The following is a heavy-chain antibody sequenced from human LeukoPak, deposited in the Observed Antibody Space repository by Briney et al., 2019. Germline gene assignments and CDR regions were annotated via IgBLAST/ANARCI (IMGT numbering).Heavy chain of an antibody. CDR3: ARGLQLRYFDY. J-gene: IGHJ4*02. V-gene: IGHV3-64*01. Sequence: GGSLRLSCAASGFTFSSYAMHWVRQAPGKGLEYVSAISSNGGSTYYANSVKGRFTISRDNSKNTLYLQMGSQRAEDMAVYYCARGLQLRYFDYWGQGTLVTVSS. CDR1: GFTFSSYA. CDR2: ISSNGGST. D-gene: IGHD5-18*01.